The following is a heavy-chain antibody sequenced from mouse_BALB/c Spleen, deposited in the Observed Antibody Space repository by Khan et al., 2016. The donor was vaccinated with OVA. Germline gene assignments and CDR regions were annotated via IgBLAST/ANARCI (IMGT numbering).Heavy chain of an antibody. CDR1: GDSITSGY. D-gene: IGHD2-4*01. CDR2: ISYSGST. Sequence: EVQLQESGPSLVKPSQTLSLTCSVTGDSITSGYWNWIRKFPGNKLEYMGYISYSGSTYYNPSLKSRISITRDTSKNQYYLQLNSVTTEDTATYYCERYDYDYDGAFAYRGQGTLVTVSA. CDR3: ERYDYDYDGAFAY. V-gene: IGHV3-8*02. J-gene: IGHJ3*01.